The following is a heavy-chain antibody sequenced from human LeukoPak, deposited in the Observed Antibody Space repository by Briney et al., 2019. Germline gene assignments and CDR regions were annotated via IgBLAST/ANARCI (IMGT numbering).Heavy chain of an antibody. Sequence: SETLSLTCTVSGGSVSSSSYSWGWIRQPPGKGLEWIGSIYYSGSTYYNPSLKSRVTISVDTSKNQFSLKLSSVTAADTAVYFCARQTRPLRWGQGTLVTVSS. CDR3: ARQTRPLR. CDR1: GGSVSSSSYS. V-gene: IGHV4-39*01. D-gene: IGHD6-6*01. CDR2: IYYSGST. J-gene: IGHJ4*02.